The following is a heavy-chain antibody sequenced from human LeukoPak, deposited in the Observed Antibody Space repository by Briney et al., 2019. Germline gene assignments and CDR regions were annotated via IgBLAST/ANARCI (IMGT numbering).Heavy chain of an antibody. V-gene: IGHV4-59*08. CDR2: IYYSGST. CDR3: ARTVGMVRGVISYFDY. Sequence: NPSETLSPTCTVSGGSISSYYWSWIRQPPGKGLEWIGYIYYSGSTNYNPSLKSRVTISVDTSKNQFSLKLSSVTAADTAVYYCARTVGMVRGVISYFDYWGQGTLVTVSS. CDR1: GGSISSYY. J-gene: IGHJ4*02. D-gene: IGHD3-10*01.